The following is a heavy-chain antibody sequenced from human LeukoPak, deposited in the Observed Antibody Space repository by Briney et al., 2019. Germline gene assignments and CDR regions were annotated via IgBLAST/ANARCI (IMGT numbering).Heavy chain of an antibody. J-gene: IGHJ5*02. CDR1: GGSFSGYY. V-gene: IGHV4-34*01. CDR2: INHSGST. Sequence: SETLSLTCAVYGGSFSGYYWSWIRQPPGKGLEWIGEINHSGSTNYNPSLKSRVTISVDTSKNQFSLKLSSVTAADTAVYYCARGRHFLARRSSWFDPWGLGTLVTVSS. CDR3: ARGRHFLARRSSWFDP. D-gene: IGHD3-10*01.